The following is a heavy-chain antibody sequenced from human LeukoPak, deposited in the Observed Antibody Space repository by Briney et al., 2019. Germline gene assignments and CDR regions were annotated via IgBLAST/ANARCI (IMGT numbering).Heavy chain of an antibody. CDR3: AREGRIAARLGWFDP. D-gene: IGHD6-6*01. CDR2: ISYDGSNK. J-gene: IGHJ5*02. Sequence: PGGSLRLSCAASGFTFSSYAMHWVRQAPGKGLEWVAVISYDGSNKYYADSVKGRFTISRDNSKNTLYLQMNSLRAEDTAVYYCAREGRIAARLGWFDPWGQGTLVTVSS. CDR1: GFTFSSYA. V-gene: IGHV3-30*04.